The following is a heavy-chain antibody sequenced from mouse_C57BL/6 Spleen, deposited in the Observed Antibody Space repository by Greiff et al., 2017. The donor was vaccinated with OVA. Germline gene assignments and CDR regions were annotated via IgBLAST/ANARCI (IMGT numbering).Heavy chain of an antibody. CDR1: GYTFTDYY. J-gene: IGHJ3*01. CDR3: AGSDYDKAY. CDR2: INPNNGGT. Sequence: VQLQQSGPELVKPGASVKISCKASGYTFTDYYMNWVKQSHGKSLEWIGDINPNNGGTSYNQKFKGKATLTVDKSSSTAYMELRSLTSEDSAVYYCAGSDYDKAYWGQGTLVTVSA. V-gene: IGHV1-26*01. D-gene: IGHD2-4*01.